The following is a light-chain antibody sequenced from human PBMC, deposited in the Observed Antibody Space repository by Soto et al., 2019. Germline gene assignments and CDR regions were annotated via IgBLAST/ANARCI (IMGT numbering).Light chain of an antibody. J-gene: IGKJ2*01. CDR3: QQYGSSPRT. V-gene: IGKV3-20*01. CDR2: GAS. CDR1: QSVSSSY. Sequence: EIVLTQSPGTLSLSPGERATLSCRASQSVSSSYLAWYQQKPGQAPRLLIYGASSRATGIPDRFSGSGSGTDFTLTISRLEPEDXAVYYCQQYGSSPRTF.